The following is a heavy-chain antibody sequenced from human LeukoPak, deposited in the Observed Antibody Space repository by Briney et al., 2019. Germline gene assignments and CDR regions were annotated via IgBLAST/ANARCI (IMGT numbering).Heavy chain of an antibody. D-gene: IGHD6-13*01. J-gene: IGHJ6*03. CDR2: INSDGSST. CDR1: GFTFSSYW. Sequence: PGGSLRLSCAASGFTFSSYWMHWVRQAPGKGLVWVSRINSDGSSTSYADSVKGRFTISRDNAKNTLYLQMNSLRAEDTAVYYCARYGRYSSSYYYYYMDVWGKGTTVTVSS. V-gene: IGHV3-74*01. CDR3: ARYGRYSSSYYYYYMDV.